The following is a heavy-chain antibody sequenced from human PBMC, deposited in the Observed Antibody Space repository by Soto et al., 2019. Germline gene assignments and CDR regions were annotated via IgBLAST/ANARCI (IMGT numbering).Heavy chain of an antibody. CDR1: GYSFTGYY. V-gene: IGHV1-2*02. CDR2: INPDSGAT. J-gene: IGHJ4*02. CDR3: ARGEYGTGAYPFPAFDY. Sequence: HEHLVQSGAEVKRPGASLKVSCKASGYSFTGYYIHWVRQAPGQGLEWMGWINPDSGATNYAQNFQVRVPLTSETSIITASMDLTSATSDDTAVYYCARGEYGTGAYPFPAFDYWGQGTLVIVSS. D-gene: IGHD2-8*02.